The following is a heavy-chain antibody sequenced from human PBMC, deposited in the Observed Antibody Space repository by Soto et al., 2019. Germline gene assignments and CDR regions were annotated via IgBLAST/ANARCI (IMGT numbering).Heavy chain of an antibody. CDR2: ISHSGTT. Sequence: QVQLQQWGAGLLKPSETLSLTCAVNGGSFTGYYGAWIRQSPEKGLEWIGEISHSGTTKYNPSLKRRVTITVDTSKNQFSRKLSSVTAADTGMYYCARNGGNTWYYFDSWGQGTVVTVSS. CDR3: ARNGGNTWYYFDS. V-gene: IGHV4-34*01. CDR1: GGSFTGYY. D-gene: IGHD6-13*01. J-gene: IGHJ4*02.